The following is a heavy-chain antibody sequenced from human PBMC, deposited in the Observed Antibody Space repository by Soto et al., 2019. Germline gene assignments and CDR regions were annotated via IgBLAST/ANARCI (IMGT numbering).Heavy chain of an antibody. CDR1: GFTFSGFV. CDR2: IWYDGSHQ. D-gene: IGHD2-2*02. CDR3: VRGSYCTTTTCYNLGWFAP. Sequence: PGGSLRLSCATSGFTFSGFVMQWVRQAPGKGLEWVAVIWYDGSHQYYADSVKGRFTISRDDSKNTLYLQMNNLRVEDTAVYYCVRGSYCTTTTCYNLGWFAPWGQGTLVTV. J-gene: IGHJ5*02. V-gene: IGHV3-33*01.